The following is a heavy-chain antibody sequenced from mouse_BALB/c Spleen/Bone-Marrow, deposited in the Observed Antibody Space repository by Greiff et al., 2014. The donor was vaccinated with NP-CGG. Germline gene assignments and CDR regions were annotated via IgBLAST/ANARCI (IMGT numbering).Heavy chain of an antibody. Sequence: EVQLVESGPGLVKPSQSLSLTCSVTGYSITSGYYWNWIRQFPGNKLEWMGYISYDGSNNYNPSLKNRISITRDTSKNQFFLKLNSVTTEDTATYYCASYFYYAMDYWGQGTSVTASS. CDR2: ISYDGSN. J-gene: IGHJ4*01. D-gene: IGHD1-1*01. CDR1: GYSITSGYY. V-gene: IGHV3-6*02. CDR3: ASYFYYAMDY.